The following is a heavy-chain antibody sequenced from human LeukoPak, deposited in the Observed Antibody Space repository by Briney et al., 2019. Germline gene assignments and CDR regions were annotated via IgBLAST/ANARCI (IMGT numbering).Heavy chain of an antibody. Sequence: TVKVSCKASGGTFSSYAISWVRQAPGQGLEWMGRIIPIFGTANYAQKFQGRVTITTDESTSTAYMELSSLRSEDTAVYYCARDLEVPEYSSSWLPFDYWGQGTLVTVSS. CDR1: GGTFSSYA. J-gene: IGHJ4*02. D-gene: IGHD6-13*01. CDR2: IIPIFGTA. CDR3: ARDLEVPEYSSSWLPFDY. V-gene: IGHV1-69*05.